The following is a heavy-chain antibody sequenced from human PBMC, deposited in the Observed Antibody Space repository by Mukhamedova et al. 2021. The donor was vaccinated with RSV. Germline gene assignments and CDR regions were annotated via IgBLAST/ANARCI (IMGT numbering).Heavy chain of an antibody. V-gene: IGHV1-69*02. J-gene: IGHJ4*02. Sequence: GRVTITADKSTSTAYMELSSLRSEDTAVYYCATIDSSGYYYYFDYWGQGTLVTVSS. D-gene: IGHD3-22*01. CDR3: ATIDSSGYYYYFDY.